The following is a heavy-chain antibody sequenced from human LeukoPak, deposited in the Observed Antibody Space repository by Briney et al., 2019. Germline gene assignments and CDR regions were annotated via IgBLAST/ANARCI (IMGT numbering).Heavy chain of an antibody. CDR2: INHSGST. Sequence: SETLSLTCAVYGGSFSGYYWSWIRQPPGKGLEWIGEINHSGSTNYNPSLKSRVTISVDTSKNQFSLKLSSVTAADTAVYYCARVGSGWPYYYYGMDVWGQGTTVTVSS. D-gene: IGHD6-19*01. CDR1: GGSFSGYY. V-gene: IGHV4-34*01. J-gene: IGHJ6*02. CDR3: ARVGSGWPYYYYGMDV.